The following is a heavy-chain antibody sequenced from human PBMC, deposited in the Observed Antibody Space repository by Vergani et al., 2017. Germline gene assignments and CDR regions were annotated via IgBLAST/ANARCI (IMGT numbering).Heavy chain of an antibody. D-gene: IGHD6-13*01. V-gene: IGHV3-7*03. CDR2: IKQDGSEK. CDR1: GFTFSSYW. J-gene: IGHJ6*03. CDR3: ARDKKIIGAAGILSYYYYMDV. Sequence: EVQLVESGGGLVQPGGSLRLSCAASGFTFSSYWVSWVRQAPGKGLEWVANIKQDGSEKYYVDSVKGRFTISRDNAKNSLYLQMNSLRAEDTAVYYCARDKKIIGAAGILSYYYYMDVRGKGTTVTVSS.